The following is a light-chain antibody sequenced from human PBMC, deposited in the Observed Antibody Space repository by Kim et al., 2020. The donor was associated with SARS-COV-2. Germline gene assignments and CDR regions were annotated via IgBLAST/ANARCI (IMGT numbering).Light chain of an antibody. J-gene: IGKJ2*01. Sequence: DIQMTQSPSTLSASVGDRVTITCRASQRISDWLAWYQQKPGKAPKLLIFKASSLESGVPSRFSGSGSGTEFTLTISSPQPDDFATYYCQQYNNYPYTFGQGTKLEI. CDR1: QRISDW. CDR2: KAS. V-gene: IGKV1-5*03. CDR3: QQYNNYPYT.